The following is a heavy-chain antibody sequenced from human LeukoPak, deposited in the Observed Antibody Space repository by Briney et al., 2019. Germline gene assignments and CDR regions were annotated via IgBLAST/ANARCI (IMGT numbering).Heavy chain of an antibody. D-gene: IGHD3-3*01. CDR3: ARDNLRAVFGVVTKRWFDP. V-gene: IGHV3-11*04. Sequence: GGSLRLSCAASGFTFSDYYMSWIRQAPGKGLEWVSYISSSGSTIYYADSVKGRFTISRDNAKNSLYLQMNSLRAEDTAVYYCARDNLRAVFGVVTKRWFDPWGQGTLVTVSS. CDR1: GFTFSDYY. J-gene: IGHJ5*02. CDR2: ISSSGSTI.